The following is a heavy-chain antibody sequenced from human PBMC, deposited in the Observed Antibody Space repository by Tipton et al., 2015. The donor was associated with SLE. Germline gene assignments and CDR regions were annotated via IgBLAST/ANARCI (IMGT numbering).Heavy chain of an antibody. J-gene: IGHJ4*02. D-gene: IGHD6-19*01. CDR1: GGSISSGGYY. Sequence: TLSLTCTVSGGSISSGGYYWSWIRQRPGKGLEWIGRIYTSGSTNYNPSLKSRVTISVDTSKNQFSLKLSSVTAADTAVYYCARSGEWLVPIFDYWGQGTLVTVSS. CDR2: IYTSGST. CDR3: ARSGEWLVPIFDY. V-gene: IGHV4-61*02.